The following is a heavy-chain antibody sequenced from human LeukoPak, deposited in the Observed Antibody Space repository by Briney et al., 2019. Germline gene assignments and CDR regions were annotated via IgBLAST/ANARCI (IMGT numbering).Heavy chain of an antibody. CDR1: GDTFSSYG. V-gene: IGHV1-18*01. CDR2: ITVYDSKT. Sequence: ASVKVSCKASGDTFSSYGFTWVRQAPGQGLEWMGWITVYDSKTKYAEKFQGRVTIASDTSTSTAYMELGSLRSDDTAVYYCARDLATDIVVVPAAMVYWGQGTLVTVSS. D-gene: IGHD2-2*01. J-gene: IGHJ4*02. CDR3: ARDLATDIVVVPAAMVY.